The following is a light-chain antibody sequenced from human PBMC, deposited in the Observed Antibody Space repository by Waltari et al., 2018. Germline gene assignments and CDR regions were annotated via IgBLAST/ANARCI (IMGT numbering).Light chain of an antibody. J-gene: IGKJ1*01. V-gene: IGKV3-20*01. CDR3: QHYVRLPAT. CDR2: GAS. CDR1: QSVSKY. Sequence: EIVLTQSPGTLSLSPGEGATLSGRASQSVSKYLAWYQQKPGPAPRRLIYGASSRATGIPDRFSGSGSGTDFSLTISRLEPEDLAVYYCQHYVRLPATFGQGTKVEIK.